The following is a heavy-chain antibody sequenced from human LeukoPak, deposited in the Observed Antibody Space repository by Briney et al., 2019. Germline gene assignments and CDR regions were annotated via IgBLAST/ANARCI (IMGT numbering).Heavy chain of an antibody. J-gene: IGHJ4*02. CDR1: GFTFNSYA. V-gene: IGHV3-23*01. D-gene: IGHD3-22*01. Sequence: GGSLRLSCEASGFTFNSYAMSWVRQAPGKGLEWVAAMSGSGGMTYTADSVKGRFTISRDNSKNTLDLQMNSLRADDTAVYYCAKGPFFYYDASGYNYYDLWGLGTLVTVSS. CDR3: AKGPFFYYDASGYNYYDL. CDR2: MSGSGGMT.